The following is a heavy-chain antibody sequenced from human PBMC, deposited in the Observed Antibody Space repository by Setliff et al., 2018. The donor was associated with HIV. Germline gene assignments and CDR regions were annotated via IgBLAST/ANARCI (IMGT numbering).Heavy chain of an antibody. D-gene: IGHD1-20*01. V-gene: IGHV4-61*09. CDR2: IYTSGST. CDR3: ARDLNWNWFDP. Sequence: PSETLSLTCTVSGGSISSGSYYWSWIRQPAGKGLEWIGHIYTSGSTNYNPSLKSRVTISVDTSKNQFSLKLSSVTAADTAVYYCARDLNWNWFDPWGQGTLVTVSS. J-gene: IGHJ5*02. CDR1: GGSISSGSYY.